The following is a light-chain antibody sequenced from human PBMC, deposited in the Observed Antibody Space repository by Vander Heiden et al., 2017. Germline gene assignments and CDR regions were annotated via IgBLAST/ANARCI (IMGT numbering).Light chain of an antibody. CDR1: QSISSY. CDR2: ATA. V-gene: IGKV1-39*01. J-gene: IGKJ1*01. CDR3: QLSYITPPT. Sequence: DIQLTQSPSSLSAFVGNRVTITCRASQSISSYLNWYQQKPGKAPKLMIYATATLQSGVPSRFSGSGSGTDFTLTISSLQPEDCATYFCQLSYITPPTFGQGTKVEIK.